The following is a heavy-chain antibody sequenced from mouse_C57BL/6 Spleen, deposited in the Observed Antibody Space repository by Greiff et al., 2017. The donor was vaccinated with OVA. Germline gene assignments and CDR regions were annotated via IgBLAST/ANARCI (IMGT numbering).Heavy chain of an antibody. CDR3: AIYGSSPYFDY. D-gene: IGHD1-1*01. V-gene: IGHV1-26*01. Sequence: EVQLQQSGPELVKPGASVKISCKASGYTFTDYYMNWVKQSHGKSLEWIGDINPNNGGTSYNQKFKGKATLTVDKSSSTAYMELRSLTSEDSAVYYCAIYGSSPYFDYWGQGTTLTVSS. CDR1: GYTFTDYY. J-gene: IGHJ2*01. CDR2: INPNNGGT.